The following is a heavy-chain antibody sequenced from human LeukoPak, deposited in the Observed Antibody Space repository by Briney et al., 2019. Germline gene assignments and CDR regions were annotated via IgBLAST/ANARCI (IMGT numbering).Heavy chain of an antibody. CDR1: GFTVSSNY. CDR2: IYSGGST. CDR3: AREDYYDSSVAWYFDL. D-gene: IGHD3-22*01. V-gene: IGHV3-66*01. Sequence: GGSLRLSCAASGFTVSSNYMSWVRQAPGKGLEWVSVIYSGGSTYYADSVKGRFTISRDNSENTLYLQMNSLRVEDTAVYYCAREDYYDSSVAWYFDLWGRGTLVTVSS. J-gene: IGHJ2*01.